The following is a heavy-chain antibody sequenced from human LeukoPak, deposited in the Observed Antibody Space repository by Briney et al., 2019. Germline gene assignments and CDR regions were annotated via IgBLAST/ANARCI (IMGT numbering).Heavy chain of an antibody. D-gene: IGHD6-13*01. J-gene: IGHJ4*02. CDR2: IRSSTTYV. Sequence: GGSLRLSCAASGFTFSNYNMNWVRQAPGKGLEWVSSIRSSTTYVYYADSVKGRFTISRDNAKNSLYLQMNSLRAEDTAVYYCARVAAAGKGFVHWGQGTLVTVSS. CDR3: ARVAAAGKGFVH. V-gene: IGHV3-21*01. CDR1: GFTFSNYN.